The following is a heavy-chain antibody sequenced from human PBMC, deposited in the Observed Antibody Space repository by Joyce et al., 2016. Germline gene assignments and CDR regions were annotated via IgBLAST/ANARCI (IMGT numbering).Heavy chain of an antibody. CDR3: ARVRGSLTNGSYDY. CDR2: IWYDGSNK. D-gene: IGHD1-26*01. Sequence: QVQLVESGGGVVQPGRSLRLSCAASGFTFSTHGMHWVRQAPGKGLEWVALIWYDGSNKYYEGSVGARFTVSRDNPKNTLYLQMNSLRSEDTAVYYCARVRGSLTNGSYDYWGRGALVTVSS. J-gene: IGHJ4*02. CDR1: GFTFSTHG. V-gene: IGHV3-33*01.